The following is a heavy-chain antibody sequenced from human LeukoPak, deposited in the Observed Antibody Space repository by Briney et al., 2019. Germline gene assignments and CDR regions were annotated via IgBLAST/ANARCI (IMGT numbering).Heavy chain of an antibody. CDR1: GFTFSSYG. D-gene: IGHD3-16*01. CDR2: IWYDGSNK. J-gene: IGHJ4*02. Sequence: GGSLRLSCAASGFTFSSYGMHWVRQAPGKGLERVAVIWYDGSNKYYADSVKGRFTISRDNSKNTLYLQMNSLRAEDTAVYYCARDRRYYDYVWDYYFDYWGQGTLVTVSS. CDR3: ARDRRYYDYVWDYYFDY. V-gene: IGHV3-33*01.